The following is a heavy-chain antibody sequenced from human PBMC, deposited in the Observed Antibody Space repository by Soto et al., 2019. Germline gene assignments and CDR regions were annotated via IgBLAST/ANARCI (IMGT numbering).Heavy chain of an antibody. CDR2: IYPGDSDT. V-gene: IGHV5-51*01. J-gene: IGHJ4*02. CDR3: AIVSSGWYPRGLAPFDY. D-gene: IGHD6-19*01. CDR1: GYSFTSYW. Sequence: GESLEISCKGSGYSFTSYWIGWVRQMPGKGLEWMGIIYPGDSDTRYSPSFQGQVTISADKSISTAYLQWSSLKASDTSMYYCAIVSSGWYPRGLAPFDYWGQGTLVTVSS.